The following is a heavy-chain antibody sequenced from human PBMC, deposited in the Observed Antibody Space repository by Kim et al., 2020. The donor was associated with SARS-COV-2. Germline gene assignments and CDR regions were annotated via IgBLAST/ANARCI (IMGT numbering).Heavy chain of an antibody. CDR2: ISGDGGST. J-gene: IGHJ4*02. CDR3: AKANNFWSGYYAVFDY. Sequence: GGSLRLSRAASGFTFDDYAMHWVRQAPGKGLEWVSLISGDGGSTYYADSVKGRFTISRDNSKNSLYLQMNSLRTEDTALYYCAKANNFWSGYYAVFDYWGQGTLVTVSS. D-gene: IGHD3-3*01. CDR1: GFTFDDYA. V-gene: IGHV3-43*02.